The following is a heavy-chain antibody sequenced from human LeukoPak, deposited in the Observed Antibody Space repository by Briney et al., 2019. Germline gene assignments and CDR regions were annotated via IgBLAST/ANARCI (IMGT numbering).Heavy chain of an antibody. CDR2: ISGSGGST. CDR3: AKDHGRSGWDY. V-gene: IGHV3-23*01. CDR1: GFTFSSYA. Sequence: GGSLRLSCAASGFTFSSYAMSWVRQAPGKGLEWVSAISGSGGSTYYADSVKGRSTISRDNSKNTLHLQMNSLRAEDTAVYYCAKDHGRSGWDYWGQGTLVTVSS. D-gene: IGHD6-19*01. J-gene: IGHJ4*02.